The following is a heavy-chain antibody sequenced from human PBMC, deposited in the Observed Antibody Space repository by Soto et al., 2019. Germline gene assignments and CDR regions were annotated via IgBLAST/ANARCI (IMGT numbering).Heavy chain of an antibody. J-gene: IGHJ3*02. CDR2: IYPGDSDT. CDR1: GYSFTSYW. V-gene: IGHV5-51*01. D-gene: IGHD2-2*01. CDR3: ARRYCSSTSCFDAFDI. Sequence: GESLKISCKGSGYSFTSYWIGWVRQMPGKGLEWMGIIYPGDSDTRYSPSFQGQVTISADKSISTANLQWSSLKASDTAMYYCARRYCSSTSCFDAFDIWGQGTMVTVSS.